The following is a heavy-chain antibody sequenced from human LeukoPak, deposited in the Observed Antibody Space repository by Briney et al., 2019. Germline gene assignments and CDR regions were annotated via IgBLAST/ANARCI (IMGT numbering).Heavy chain of an antibody. Sequence: QPGGSLRLSCAASGFTFSSYGMHWVRQAPGKGLEWVAFIRYDGSNKYYADSVKGRFTISRDNSKNTLYLQMNSLRAEDTAVYYCAKEGYYDILTGYYAAFDYWGQGTLVTVSS. V-gene: IGHV3-30*02. D-gene: IGHD3-9*01. CDR3: AKEGYYDILTGYYAAFDY. CDR1: GFTFSSYG. CDR2: IRYDGSNK. J-gene: IGHJ4*02.